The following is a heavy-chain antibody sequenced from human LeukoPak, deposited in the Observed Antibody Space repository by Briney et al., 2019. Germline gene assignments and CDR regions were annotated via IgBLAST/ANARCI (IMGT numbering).Heavy chain of an antibody. CDR3: ARRTPPYYYYGMDV. CDR1: GVSISSGDYY. V-gene: IGHV4-30-4*01. CDR2: IYYSGST. Sequence: SETLSLTCTVSGVSISSGDYYWSWIRQPPGKGLEWIGYIYYSGSTYYNPSLKSRVTISVDTSKNQFSLKLSSVTAADTAVYYCARRTPPYYYYGMDVWGQGTTVTVSS. J-gene: IGHJ6*02.